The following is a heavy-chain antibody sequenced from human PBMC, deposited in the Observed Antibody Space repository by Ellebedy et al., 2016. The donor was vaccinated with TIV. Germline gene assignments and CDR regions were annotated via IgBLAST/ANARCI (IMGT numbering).Heavy chain of an antibody. Sequence: AASVKVSCKASGGTFSKYAINWVRQAPGQGLEWMGGTIPIFGTANYAQKLQGRITIIADESTSTAYMELSSLRSEDTAVYYRAIDRAPDGRNWYFDLWGRGTLVTVSS. CDR1: GGTFSKYA. J-gene: IGHJ2*01. D-gene: IGHD5-24*01. CDR2: TIPIFGTA. CDR3: AIDRAPDGRNWYFDL. V-gene: IGHV1-69*13.